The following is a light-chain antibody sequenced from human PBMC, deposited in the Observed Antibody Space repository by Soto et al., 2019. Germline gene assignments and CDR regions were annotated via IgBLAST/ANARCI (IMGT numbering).Light chain of an antibody. CDR1: SSDVGGYDY. Sequence: QPALTQPPSASGSPGQSVTISCTGTSSDVGGYDYVSWYQQHPGEAPKLMIYEVTKRPSGVPDRFSGSKSGNTASLTVSGLQAEDEADYYCSSYAGSNNFVFGTGTKV. CDR2: EVT. V-gene: IGLV2-8*01. J-gene: IGLJ1*01. CDR3: SSYAGSNNFV.